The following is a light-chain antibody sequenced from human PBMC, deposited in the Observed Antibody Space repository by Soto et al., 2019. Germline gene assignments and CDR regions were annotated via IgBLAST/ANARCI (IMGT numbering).Light chain of an antibody. V-gene: IGKV3-20*01. Sequence: ELVLTQSPGTLSLSPGERATLSCRASQSVSSNYVAWYQQKPGQAPRLLSYGASSRATGIPDRFIGSGSGTDFTLTSSRLEPEDFAVYYWQHYGRSAYTCGTGTTLESK. CDR1: QSVSSNY. J-gene: IGKJ2*01. CDR3: QHYGRSAYT. CDR2: GAS.